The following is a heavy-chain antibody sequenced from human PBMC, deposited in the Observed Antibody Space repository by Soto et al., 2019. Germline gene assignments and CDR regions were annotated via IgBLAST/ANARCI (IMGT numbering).Heavy chain of an antibody. D-gene: IGHD3-10*01. Sequence: SETLSLTCTVSGGSISSYYWSWIRQPPGKGLEWIGYIYYSGSTNYNPSLKSRVTISVDTSKNQFSLKLSSVTAADTAVYYCARVRLQVGHDATMVRGVIHYYYYMDVWGKGTTVTVSS. J-gene: IGHJ6*03. CDR3: ARVRLQVGHDATMVRGVIHYYYYMDV. CDR2: IYYSGST. CDR1: GGSISSYY. V-gene: IGHV4-59*01.